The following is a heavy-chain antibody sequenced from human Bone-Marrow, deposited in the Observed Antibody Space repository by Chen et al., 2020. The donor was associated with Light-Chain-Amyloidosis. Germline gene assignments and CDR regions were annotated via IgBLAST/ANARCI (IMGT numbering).Heavy chain of an antibody. V-gene: IGHV1-2*02. CDR1: GTTLNGFF. J-gene: IGHJ6*02. CDR3: ARVSPIALMLYTDADYYYGMDV. D-gene: IGHD2-8*01. CDR2: INPNSGDT. Sequence: QVQLVQSGAEVKKPGAPVRVSCKTSGTTLNGFFIHWMRQAPGQGFEWLGWINPNSGDTNYAQNFQGRVTMTRDMSINTAYMELTSLRSDDTAVYYCARVSPIALMLYTDADYYYGMDVWGQGTTVTVSS.